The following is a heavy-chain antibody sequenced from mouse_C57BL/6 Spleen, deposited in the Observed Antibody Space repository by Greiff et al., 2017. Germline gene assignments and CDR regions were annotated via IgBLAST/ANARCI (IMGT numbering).Heavy chain of an antibody. Sequence: QVQLQQSGPELVKPGASVKISCKASRYAFSSSWMNWVKQRPGKGLEWIGRIYPGDGDTNYNGKFKGKATLTADKSSSTAYMQLSSLTSEDSAVYFCARKRDYYGSSYWYFDVWGTGTTVTVSS. J-gene: IGHJ1*03. CDR1: RYAFSSSW. D-gene: IGHD1-1*01. CDR3: ARKRDYYGSSYWYFDV. V-gene: IGHV1-82*01. CDR2: IYPGDGDT.